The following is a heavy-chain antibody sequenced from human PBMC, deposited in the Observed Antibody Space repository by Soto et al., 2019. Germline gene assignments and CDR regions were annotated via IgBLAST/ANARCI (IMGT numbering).Heavy chain of an antibody. CDR3: XXXXXXPXYYYGMDV. V-gene: IGHV1-18*01. CDR2: ISTYNGDA. J-gene: IGHJ6*02. CDR1: GYTFSTSG. Sequence: QAQLEQSGAEVKKPGASVKVSCKSSGYTFSTSGISWVRQAPGQGLEWMGWISTYNGDANYAQRFQGRVTMTTDTXXXXXXXXXXXXXXXXXXXXXXXXXXXXPXYYYGMDVWGQGTTVTVSS.